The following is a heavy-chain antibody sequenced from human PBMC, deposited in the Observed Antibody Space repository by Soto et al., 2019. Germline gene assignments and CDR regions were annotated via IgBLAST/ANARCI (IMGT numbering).Heavy chain of an antibody. J-gene: IGHJ6*02. Sequence: SETLSLTCTVSGGSISSYYWSWIRQPPGKGLEWIGYIYYSGSTNYNPSLKSRVTISVDTSKNQFSLKLSSVTAADTAVYYCARDNRVHYYASSGYYYGMDVWGQGTTVT. CDR3: ARDNRVHYYASSGYYYGMDV. V-gene: IGHV4-59*01. D-gene: IGHD3-22*01. CDR1: GGSISSYY. CDR2: IYYSGST.